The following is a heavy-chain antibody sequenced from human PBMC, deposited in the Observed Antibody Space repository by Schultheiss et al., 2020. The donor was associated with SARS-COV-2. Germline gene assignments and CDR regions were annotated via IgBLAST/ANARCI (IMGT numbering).Heavy chain of an antibody. CDR2: IYYSGTT. J-gene: IGHJ6*02. CDR1: GGSVSSGTYY. V-gene: IGHV4-61*01. Sequence: SETLSLTCTVSGGSVSSGTYYWSWLRQPPGKGLEWIGNIYYSGTTNYSPSLKSRVTISVYTSKNQFSLKLSSVTAADTAVYYCARDDRDRLQPGGYYYYAMDVWGQGTTVTVSS. CDR3: ARDDRDRLQPGGYYYYAMDV. D-gene: IGHD5-24*01.